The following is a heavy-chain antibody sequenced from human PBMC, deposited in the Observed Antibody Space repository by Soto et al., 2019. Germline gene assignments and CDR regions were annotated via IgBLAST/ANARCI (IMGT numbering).Heavy chain of an antibody. V-gene: IGHV4-30-2*01. CDR1: GGSISSDGYS. J-gene: IGHJ4*02. Sequence: PALTCACSGGSISSDGYSWSWIRQPPGKGLDWLGYMYYSGSTYYNPSLKSRVTISVDRSKNQFSLKLSSVTAAFTAVYYCARGHLEYSSSYLDYWGQGTLVTVSS. D-gene: IGHD6-6*01. CDR2: MYYSGST. CDR3: ARGHLEYSSSYLDY.